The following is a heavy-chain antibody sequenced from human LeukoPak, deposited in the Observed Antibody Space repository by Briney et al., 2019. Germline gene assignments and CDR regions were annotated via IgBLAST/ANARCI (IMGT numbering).Heavy chain of an antibody. J-gene: IGHJ4*02. CDR2: IKTETDGGTI. CDR1: GFIFSNAW. Sequence: GGSLRLSCVGSGFIFSNAWMSWVRQSPGKGLEWVGRIKTETDGGTIDYAAPVKGRFTISRDDSKNALYPQMNSLKTEDTAVYYCTTPQLWLRGALGYWGQGTLVTVTS. CDR3: TTPQLWLRGALGY. D-gene: IGHD5-18*01. V-gene: IGHV3-15*01.